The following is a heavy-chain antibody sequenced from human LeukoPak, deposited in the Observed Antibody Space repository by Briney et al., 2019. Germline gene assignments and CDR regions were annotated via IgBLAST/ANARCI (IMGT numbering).Heavy chain of an antibody. Sequence: GGSLRLSCVVPGFIVSSNYMSWVRQAPGKGLEWVSIIYSSGSTYYADSVKGRFTISRDNSKNTLYLQMNSLRAEDTAVYYCAKTVGSGWYWGHFDYWGQGTLVTVSS. D-gene: IGHD6-19*01. CDR2: IYSSGST. J-gene: IGHJ4*02. CDR3: AKTVGSGWYWGHFDY. V-gene: IGHV3-66*02. CDR1: GFIVSSNY.